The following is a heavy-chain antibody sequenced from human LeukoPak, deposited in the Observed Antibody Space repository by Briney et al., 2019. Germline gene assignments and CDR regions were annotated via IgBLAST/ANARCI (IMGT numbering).Heavy chain of an antibody. V-gene: IGHV1-69*13. CDR2: IILIFGTG. Sequence: SVKVSCKASGGTFANYAISWVRKAPGQGLEWMGGIILIFGTGHSAQKFQGRLTITADESTRTTYMELSSLRSDDTAVYYCAKGHNDFRQFDFWGQGTLVIVSS. CDR3: AKGHNDFRQFDF. CDR1: GGTFANYA. D-gene: IGHD3-3*01. J-gene: IGHJ4*02.